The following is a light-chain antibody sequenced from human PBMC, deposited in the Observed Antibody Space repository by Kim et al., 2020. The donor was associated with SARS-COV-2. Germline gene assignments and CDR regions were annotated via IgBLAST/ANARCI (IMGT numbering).Light chain of an antibody. Sequence: SITISCTGTSSDVGGYNYVSWYQQHPGKAPKLMIYDGSKRPSGVSNRFSGSKSGNTASLTISGLQAEDEADYYCSSYTTSNSWVFGGGTQLTVL. CDR1: SSDVGGYNY. J-gene: IGLJ3*02. V-gene: IGLV2-14*03. CDR2: DGS. CDR3: SSYTTSNSWV.